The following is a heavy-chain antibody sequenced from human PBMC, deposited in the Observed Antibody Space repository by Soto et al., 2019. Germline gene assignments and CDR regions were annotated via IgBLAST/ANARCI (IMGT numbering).Heavy chain of an antibody. J-gene: IGHJ4*02. CDR1: GGSISTDDHY. D-gene: IGHD6-13*01. CDR2: IYYTGST. V-gene: IGHV4-30-4*01. CDR3: ASLRSRWNIDY. Sequence: SETLSLTCTVSGGSISTDDHYWSWIRQPPGKGLEWIGYIYYTGSTHYNPSLKSRLFTSLDTSKNQFSLQLTSVTAADTAVYYCASLRSRWNIDYWGQGTLVTVSS.